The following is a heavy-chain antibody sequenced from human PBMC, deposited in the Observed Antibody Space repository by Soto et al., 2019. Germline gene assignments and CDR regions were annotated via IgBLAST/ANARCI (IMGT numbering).Heavy chain of an antibody. CDR1: GGSISSSSYY. J-gene: IGHJ4*02. CDR2: IFYSGST. V-gene: IGHV4-39*01. CDR3: ARHGGSGVDY. D-gene: IGHD6-19*01. Sequence: SETLSLTCTVSGGSISSSSYYWGWIRQPPGKGLEWIGSIFYSGSTYYNPSLKSRVTISVDTSKNQFSLKLSSVTAADTAVYYCARHGGSGVDYWGQGTLVTVSS.